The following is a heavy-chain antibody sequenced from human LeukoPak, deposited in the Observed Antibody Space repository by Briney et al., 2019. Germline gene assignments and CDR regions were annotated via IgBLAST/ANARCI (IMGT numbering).Heavy chain of an antibody. D-gene: IGHD3-10*01. V-gene: IGHV3-30*02. CDR1: GFTFSNYG. Sequence: GGSLRLSCGTSGFTFSNYGMHWVRQAPGKGLEWVAFIRFDGTNKYYADSMKGRLTISRDNSKNTLYLQMNSLRAEDTAVYYCAGPSSSGVGYWGQGTLVTVSS. CDR2: IRFDGTNK. CDR3: AGPSSSGVGY. J-gene: IGHJ4*02.